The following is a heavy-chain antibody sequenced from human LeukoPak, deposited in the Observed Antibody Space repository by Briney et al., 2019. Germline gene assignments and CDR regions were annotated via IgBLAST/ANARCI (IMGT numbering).Heavy chain of an antibody. CDR2: INPNSGGT. D-gene: IGHD6-6*01. CDR1: GYTFTGYY. V-gene: IGHV1-2*02. CDR3: ARGPGYSSSSPEGY. J-gene: IGHJ4*02. Sequence: ASVKVSCKASGYTFTGYYMHLVRQAPGQGLEWMGWINPNSGGTNYAQKFQGRVTMTRDTSISTAYMELSRLRSDDTAVYYCARGPGYSSSSPEGYWGQGTLVTVSS.